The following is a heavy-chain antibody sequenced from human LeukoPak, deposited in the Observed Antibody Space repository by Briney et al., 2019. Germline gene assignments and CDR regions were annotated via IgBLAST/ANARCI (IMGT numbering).Heavy chain of an antibody. CDR1: GGXFSGYC. CDR3: ARAPRSQGWYFDL. J-gene: IGHJ2*01. V-gene: IGHV4-34*01. Sequence: PSETLSLTCAVYGGXFSGYCCSWIRQPPGKGLEWIGEINHSGSINYNPSLKSRVTISVDTSMNQFSLKLSSVTAADTAVYYCARAPRSQGWYFDLWGRGTLVTVSS. CDR2: INHSGSI.